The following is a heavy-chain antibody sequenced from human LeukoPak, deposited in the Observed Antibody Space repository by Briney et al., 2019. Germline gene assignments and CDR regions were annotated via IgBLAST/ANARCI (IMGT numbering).Heavy chain of an antibody. D-gene: IGHD3-9*01. CDR1: GYSFISYD. Sequence: SVKVSCKASGYSFISYDINWVRQATGQGLEWMGWMNPNTGNTGYAQKFQGRVAMTRSTSITTAYMELSSLRSEDTAVYYCVLADILTGYYGVDYWGQGTLVTVSS. CDR2: MNPNTGNT. V-gene: IGHV1-8*01. CDR3: VLADILTGYYGVDY. J-gene: IGHJ4*02.